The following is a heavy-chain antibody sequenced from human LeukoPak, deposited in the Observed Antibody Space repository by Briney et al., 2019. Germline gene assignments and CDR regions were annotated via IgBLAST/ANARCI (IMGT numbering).Heavy chain of an antibody. CDR3: ARSPDTAMIDY. V-gene: IGHV4-38-2*01. CDR2: IYYSGST. CDR1: GYSISSGHY. Sequence: SETLSLTCAVSGYSISSGHYWGWIRQPPGKGLEWIGSIYYSGSTYYNPSLKSRVTLSVDTSKNQFSLKLSSMTAADTAVYYCARSPDTAMIDYWGRGTLVTVSS. D-gene: IGHD5-18*01. J-gene: IGHJ4*02.